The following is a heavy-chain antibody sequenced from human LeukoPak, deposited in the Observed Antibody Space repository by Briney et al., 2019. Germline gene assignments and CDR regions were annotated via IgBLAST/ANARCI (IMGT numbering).Heavy chain of an antibody. J-gene: IGHJ6*02. CDR1: GLNFNTYD. Sequence: GGSLRLSCAGSGLNFNTYDLTWVRQAPGKGLEWVALFGTRHTHIFYADSVEGRFAISRDNSKNTVYLQMNSLRVEDAAVYYCAARLPLYGMDVWGQGTTVTVSS. V-gene: IGHV3-23*01. CDR2: FGTRHTHI. CDR3: AARLPLYGMDV. D-gene: IGHD2-21*02.